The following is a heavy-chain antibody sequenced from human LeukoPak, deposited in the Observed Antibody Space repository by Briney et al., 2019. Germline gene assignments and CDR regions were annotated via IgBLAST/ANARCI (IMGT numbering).Heavy chain of an antibody. V-gene: IGHV3-23*01. CDR3: AKRGVVIRVFLVGFHKEAYYFDS. CDR2: LSGSGGGT. D-gene: IGHD3-10*01. Sequence: GGSLRPSCAVSGITLSNYGMSWVRQAPGKGLEWVAGLSGSGGGTNYADSVQGRFTISRDNPKNTLYLQMNSLRAEDTAVYFCAKRGVVIRVFLVGFHKEAYYFDSWGQGALVTVSS. J-gene: IGHJ4*02. CDR1: GITLSNYG.